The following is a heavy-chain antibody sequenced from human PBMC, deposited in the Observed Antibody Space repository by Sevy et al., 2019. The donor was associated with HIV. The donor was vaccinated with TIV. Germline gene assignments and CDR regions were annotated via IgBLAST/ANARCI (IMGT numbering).Heavy chain of an antibody. V-gene: IGHV6-1*01. J-gene: IGHJ3*02. CDR3: ARGAQSAFDI. CDR1: GDSVSSNNVA. Sequence: SQTISLTCAISGDSVSSNNVAWNWIRQSPSRGLEWMGRTYYMSRWYKDYALPVKSRITINPDTSKNQFSLQLNSVTPEDTAVYYCARGAQSAFDIWGQGTMVTVSS. CDR2: TYYMSRWYK.